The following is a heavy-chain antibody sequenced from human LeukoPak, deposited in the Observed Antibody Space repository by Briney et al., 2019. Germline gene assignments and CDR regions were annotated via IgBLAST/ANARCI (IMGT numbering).Heavy chain of an antibody. CDR1: GFTFSDYY. D-gene: IGHD1-26*01. Sequence: PGGSLRLSCAASGFTFSDYYMSWIRQAPGKGLEWVSYISSSGSTIYYADSVKGRFTISRDNAKNTLYLQMNSLRAEDTAVYYCARDRSGRYSYAFDIWGQGTMVTVSS. CDR2: ISSSGSTI. J-gene: IGHJ3*02. CDR3: ARDRSGRYSYAFDI. V-gene: IGHV3-11*04.